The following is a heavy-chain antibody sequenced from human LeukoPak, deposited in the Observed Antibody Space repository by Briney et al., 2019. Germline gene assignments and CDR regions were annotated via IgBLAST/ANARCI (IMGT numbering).Heavy chain of an antibody. Sequence: SETLSLTCTVSGGSISSYYWSWVRQPAGKGLEWLGRVYSSGSTNYNPSLMSRVTMSVDTSKNQFSLKLSSVTAADTAVYYCARAYYGSGVVNAFDVWGQGTMVTVSS. J-gene: IGHJ3*01. CDR1: GGSISSYY. V-gene: IGHV4-4*07. CDR2: VYSSGST. CDR3: ARAYYGSGVVNAFDV. D-gene: IGHD3-10*01.